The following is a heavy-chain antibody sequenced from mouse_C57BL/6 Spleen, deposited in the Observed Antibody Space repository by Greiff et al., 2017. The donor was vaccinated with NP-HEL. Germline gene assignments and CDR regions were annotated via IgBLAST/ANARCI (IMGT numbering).Heavy chain of an antibody. V-gene: IGHV1-55*01. CDR3: ARSGGSSYGY. Sequence: VKLMESGAELVKPGASVKMSCKASGYTFTSYWITWVKQRPGQGLEWIGDIYPGSGSTNYNEKFKSKATLPVDTSSSTAYRQLSSLSSEDSAVHYCARSGGSSYGYWGQGTTRTVSS. CDR2: IYPGSGST. CDR1: GYTFTSYW. D-gene: IGHD1-1*01. J-gene: IGHJ2*01.